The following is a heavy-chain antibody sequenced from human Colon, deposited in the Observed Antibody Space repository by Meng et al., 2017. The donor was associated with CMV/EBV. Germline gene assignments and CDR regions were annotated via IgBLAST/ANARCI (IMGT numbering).Heavy chain of an antibody. CDR1: GDSINKYY. J-gene: IGHJ4*02. V-gene: IGHV4-4*07. D-gene: IGHD3-10*01. CDR3: ARAGARGVPVDY. CDR2: IDGSGNT. Sequence: QVQLQEAGPVLVKPSEXLSLTCNVSGDSINKYYWAWLRQPAGKGLEFSGRIDGSGNTDDNPSLKSRVTMSVDTSKNQLSLKLYSVTAADTAIYYCARAGARGVPVDYWGQGTLVTVSS.